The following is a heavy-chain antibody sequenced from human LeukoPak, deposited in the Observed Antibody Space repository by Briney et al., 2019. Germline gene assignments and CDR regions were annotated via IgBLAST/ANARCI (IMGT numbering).Heavy chain of an antibody. J-gene: IGHJ4*02. Sequence: PSGGSLRLSCAASGFTFSSYAMSWVRHAPGKGLEWVSAISGSGGSTYYAGSVKGRFTISIDNSKNTLYLQRNTLRAEDTAVYYCAKAPDDYGGNSLLYWGQGTLVTVSS. CDR3: AKAPDDYGGNSLLY. D-gene: IGHD4-23*01. V-gene: IGHV3-23*01. CDR2: ISGSGGST. CDR1: GFTFSSYA.